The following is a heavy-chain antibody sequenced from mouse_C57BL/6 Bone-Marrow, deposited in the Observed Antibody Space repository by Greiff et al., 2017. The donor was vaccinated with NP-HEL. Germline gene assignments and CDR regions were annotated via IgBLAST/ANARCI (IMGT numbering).Heavy chain of an antibody. V-gene: IGHV5-6*01. D-gene: IGHD4-1*01. Sequence: EVHLVESGGDLVKPGGSLKLSCAASGFTFSSYGMSWVRQTPDKRLEWVATISSGGSYTYYPDSVKGRFTISRDNAKNTLYLQMSSLKSEDTAMYYCASQNWDGGFAYWGQGTLVTVSA. CDR1: GFTFSSYG. CDR3: ASQNWDGGFAY. CDR2: ISSGGSYT. J-gene: IGHJ3*01.